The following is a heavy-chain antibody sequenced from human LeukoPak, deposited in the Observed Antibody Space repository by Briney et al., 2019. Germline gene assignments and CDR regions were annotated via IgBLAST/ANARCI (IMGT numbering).Heavy chain of an antibody. J-gene: IGHJ6*02. V-gene: IGHV4-34*01. CDR3: ARDGYSSSWYADYYYYGMDV. CDR1: GGSFSGYY. D-gene: IGHD6-13*01. CDR2: INHSGST. Sequence: SETLSLTCAVYGGSFSGYYWSWIRQPPGKGLEWIGEINHSGSTNYNPSLKSRVTISVDTSKNQFSLKLSSVTAADTAVYYCARDGYSSSWYADYYYYGMDVWGQGTTVTVSS.